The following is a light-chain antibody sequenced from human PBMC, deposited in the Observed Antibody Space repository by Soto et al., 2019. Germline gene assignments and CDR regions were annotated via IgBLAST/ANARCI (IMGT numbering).Light chain of an antibody. J-gene: IGLJ1*01. V-gene: IGLV2-14*02. CDR3: ISYTTSSTSYV. Sequence: QSVLTQPASVSGSPGQSITISCTGTSSDVGNYNLVSWYQQHPGKAPKLMIFEVSNRPSGVSNRFSGSKSGNTAPLTISGLQAEDEADYYCISYTTSSTSYVFGTGTKLTVL. CDR2: EVS. CDR1: SSDVGNYNL.